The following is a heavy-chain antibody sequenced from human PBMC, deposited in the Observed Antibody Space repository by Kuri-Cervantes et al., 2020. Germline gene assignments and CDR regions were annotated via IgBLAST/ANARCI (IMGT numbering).Heavy chain of an antibody. CDR2: ISYDGSNK. V-gene: IGHV3-30*18. D-gene: IGHD2-2*01. CDR1: GFTFSSYG. Sequence: GESLKISCAASGFTFSSYGMHWVRQAPGKGLEWVAVISYDGSNKYYADSVKGRFTISRDNSKNTLYLQMNSLRAEDTAVYYCAKDFVVVPAAKHHPTYYYYGMDVWGQGTTVTVSS. CDR3: AKDFVVVPAAKHHPTYYYYGMDV. J-gene: IGHJ6*02.